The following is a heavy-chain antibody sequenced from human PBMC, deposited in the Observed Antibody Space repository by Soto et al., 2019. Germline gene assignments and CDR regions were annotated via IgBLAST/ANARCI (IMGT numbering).Heavy chain of an antibody. Sequence: EGSLRLSCAASCFIFNNFGKSWVRQAPGKGLEWISSISGSGFKKYYADSVKGRFTISRDNSKSTVYLELNNLSAEDTAVYHCAKNQGVELVPLATVDWFDPWGQGSVVTVSS. V-gene: IGHV3-23*01. CDR1: CFIFNNFG. J-gene: IGHJ5*02. D-gene: IGHD1-26*01. CDR3: AKNQGVELVPLATVDWFDP. CDR2: ISGSGFKK.